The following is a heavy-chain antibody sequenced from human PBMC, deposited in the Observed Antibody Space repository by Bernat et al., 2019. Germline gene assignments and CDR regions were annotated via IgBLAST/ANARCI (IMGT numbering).Heavy chain of an antibody. CDR2: INTNTGNP. Sequence: QVQLVQSGSELKKPGASVKVSCKASGYTFTSYAMNWVRQAPGQGLEWMGWINTNTGNPTYAQGFTGRSVFSLDTPVSTAYLQISSLKAEDTAVYYCASPLRFLEWLSPLDYYYYMDVWGKGTTVTVSS. V-gene: IGHV7-4-1*02. CDR1: GYTFTSYA. J-gene: IGHJ6*03. CDR3: ASPLRFLEWLSPLDYYYYMDV. D-gene: IGHD3-3*01.